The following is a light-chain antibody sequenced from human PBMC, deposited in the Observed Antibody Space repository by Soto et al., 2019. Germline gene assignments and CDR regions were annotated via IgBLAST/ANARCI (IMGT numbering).Light chain of an antibody. CDR1: QSISSSY. V-gene: IGKV3-20*01. CDR2: GGS. CDR3: QQYSSTFWT. J-gene: IGKJ1*01. Sequence: EVVLTQSPGTVSLSPGETATLSCRATQSISSSYLAWYQQKPGQAPRLLVYGGSSRATGIPDRFSGSGSGTDFTLTISRLEPEDFALYYCQQYSSTFWTLGQGTKVDIK.